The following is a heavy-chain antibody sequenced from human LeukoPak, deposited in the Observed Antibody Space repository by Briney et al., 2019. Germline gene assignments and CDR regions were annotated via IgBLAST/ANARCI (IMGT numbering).Heavy chain of an antibody. CDR3: ARAMVRGVIIG. D-gene: IGHD3-10*01. J-gene: IGHJ4*02. CDR1: GGSIFSSNW. Sequence: SGTLSLTCAVSGGSIFSSNWWSWVRQPPGKGLEWIGQIIHSGSTNYNPSLKSRVTISVDTSKNQFSLKLSSVAAADTAVYYCARAMVRGVIIGWGQGTLVTVSS. CDR2: IIHSGST. V-gene: IGHV4-4*02.